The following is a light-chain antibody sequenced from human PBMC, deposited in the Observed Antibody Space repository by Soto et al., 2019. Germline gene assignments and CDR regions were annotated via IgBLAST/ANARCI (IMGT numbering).Light chain of an antibody. CDR2: LNSDGSH. J-gene: IGLJ2*01. Sequence: QSVLTQSPSASASLGASVKLTCTLSSGHSSYALAWHQQQPEKGPRYLMKLNSDGSHNKGDGIPDRFSGSSSGAERYLTISSLHSEDEADYYCQTWGTGIQVFGGGTKLTVL. V-gene: IGLV4-69*01. CDR1: SGHSSYA. CDR3: QTWGTGIQV.